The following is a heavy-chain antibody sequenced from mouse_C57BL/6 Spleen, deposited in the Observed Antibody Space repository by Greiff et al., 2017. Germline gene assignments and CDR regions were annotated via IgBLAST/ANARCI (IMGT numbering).Heavy chain of an antibody. Sequence: QVQLKESGAELVRPGASVTLSCKASGYTFTDYEMHWVKQTPVHGLEWIGAIDPETGGTAYNQKFKGKAILTADKSSSTAYMELRSLTSEDSAVYYCTRSPNYAMDYWGQGTSVTVSS. CDR2: IDPETGGT. CDR1: GYTFTDYE. CDR3: TRSPNYAMDY. V-gene: IGHV1-15*01. J-gene: IGHJ4*01.